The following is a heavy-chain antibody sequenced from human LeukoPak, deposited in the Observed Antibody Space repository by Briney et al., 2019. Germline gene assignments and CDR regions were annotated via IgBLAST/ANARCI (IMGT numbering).Heavy chain of an antibody. CDR1: GFTFSSYG. V-gene: IGHV3-33*06. J-gene: IGHJ3*02. CDR2: IWYDGSNK. D-gene: IGHD3-16*02. Sequence: AGGSLRLSCAASGFTFSSYGMHWVRQAPGKGLEWVAVIWYDGSNKYYADSVKGRFTISRDNSKDTLYLQMNSLRAEDTAVYYCAKGTGYLPDAFDIWGQGTMVTVSS. CDR3: AKGTGYLPDAFDI.